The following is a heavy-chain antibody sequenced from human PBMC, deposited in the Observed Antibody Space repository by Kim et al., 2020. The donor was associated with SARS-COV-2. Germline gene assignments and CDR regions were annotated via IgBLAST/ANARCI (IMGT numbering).Heavy chain of an antibody. V-gene: IGHV3-23*01. D-gene: IGHD3-3*01. CDR3: ARRPSRFLDY. CDR2: GNP. J-gene: IGHJ4*02. Sequence: GNPYYAESVKAQFNISRDNARHTLYLHMNSLGGEDTAVYYCARRPSRFLDYWGQGTLVTVSS.